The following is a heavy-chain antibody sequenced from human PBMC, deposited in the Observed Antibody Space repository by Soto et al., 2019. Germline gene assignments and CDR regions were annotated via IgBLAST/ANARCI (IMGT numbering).Heavy chain of an antibody. V-gene: IGHV3-30*03. Sequence: GGSLRLSCAASGFTFSSYGMHWVRQAPGKGLEWVAVISYDGSNKYYADSVKGRFTISRDNSKNTLYLQMNSLRAEDTAVYYCASRSDILTGYYNPLFDYWGQGTLVTDSS. CDR2: ISYDGSNK. CDR1: GFTFSSYG. J-gene: IGHJ4*02. D-gene: IGHD3-9*01. CDR3: ASRSDILTGYYNPLFDY.